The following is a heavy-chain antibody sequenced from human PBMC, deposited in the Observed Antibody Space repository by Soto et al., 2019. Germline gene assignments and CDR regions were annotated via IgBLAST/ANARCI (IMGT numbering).Heavy chain of an antibody. D-gene: IGHD3-10*01. V-gene: IGHV4-34*01. CDR1: GGSFSGYY. J-gene: IGHJ3*02. CDR3: ARATHGYGSGSYLFDI. CDR2: INHSGST. Sequence: SSETLSLTCAVYGGSFSGYYWSWIRQPPGKGLEWIGEINHSGSTNYNPSLKSRVTISVDTSKNQFSLKLSSVTAADTAVYYCARATHGYGSGSYLFDIWGQGTMVTVSS.